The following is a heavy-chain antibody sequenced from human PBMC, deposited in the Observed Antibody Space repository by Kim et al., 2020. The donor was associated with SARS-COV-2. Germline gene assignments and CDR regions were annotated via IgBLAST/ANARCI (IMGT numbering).Heavy chain of an antibody. CDR1: GYTFTSYA. D-gene: IGHD3-3*01. V-gene: IGHV1-3*01. J-gene: IGHJ5*02. CDR2: INAGNGNT. Sequence: ASVKVSCKASGYTFTSYAMHWVRQAPGQRLEWMGWINAGNGNTKYSQKFQGRVTITRDTSASTAYMELSSLRSEDTAVYYCARDLLFLGWFDPWGQGTLVTVSS. CDR3: ARDLLFLGWFDP.